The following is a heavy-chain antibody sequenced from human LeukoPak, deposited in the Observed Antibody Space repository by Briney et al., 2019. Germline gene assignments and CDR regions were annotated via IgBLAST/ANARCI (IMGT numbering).Heavy chain of an antibody. Sequence: SETLSLTCAVYGGSFSGYYWSWIRQPPGKGLEWIGEINHSGSTNYNPSLKSRVTISVDTSKNQFSLKLSSVTAADTAVYYCARRPRHDRFLEWLLFPTPFDYWGQGTLVTVSS. CDR2: INHSGST. CDR1: GGSFSGYY. V-gene: IGHV4-34*01. CDR3: ARRPRHDRFLEWLLFPTPFDY. D-gene: IGHD3-3*01. J-gene: IGHJ4*02.